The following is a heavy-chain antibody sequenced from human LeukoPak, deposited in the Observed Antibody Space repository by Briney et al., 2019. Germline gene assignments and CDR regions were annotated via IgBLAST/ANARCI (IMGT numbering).Heavy chain of an antibody. D-gene: IGHD6-13*01. CDR2: LSGSGAST. CDR1: GFTFITYD. V-gene: IGHV3-23*01. J-gene: IGHJ4*02. Sequence: PGGSLRLSCAVSGFTFITYDMGWVSQAPGKGLEWVSGLSGSGASTYYVDSVRGRFTISRDNSKNTLYLQMNSLRAEDTALYYCAKAVSSSTAGSDYWGQGTLVTVSS. CDR3: AKAVSSSTAGSDY.